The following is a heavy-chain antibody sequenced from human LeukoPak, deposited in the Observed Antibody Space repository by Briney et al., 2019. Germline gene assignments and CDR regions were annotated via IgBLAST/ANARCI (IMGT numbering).Heavy chain of an antibody. D-gene: IGHD4-11*01. CDR3: ARDRRSVDYSNYDTTNWFDP. CDR2: ISYDGSNK. CDR1: GFTFSSYA. V-gene: IGHV3-30-3*01. J-gene: IGHJ5*02. Sequence: GGSLRLSCAASGFTFSSYAMHWVRQAPGKGLEWVAVISYDGSNKYYADSVKGRFTISRDNSKNTLYLQMNSLRAEDTAVYYCARDRRSVDYSNYDTTNWFDPWGQGTLVTVSS.